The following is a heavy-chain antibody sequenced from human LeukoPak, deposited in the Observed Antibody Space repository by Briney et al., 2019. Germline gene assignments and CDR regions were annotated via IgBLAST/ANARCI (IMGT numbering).Heavy chain of an antibody. D-gene: IGHD3-3*01. Sequence: PSETLSLTCAVYGGSFSGYYWSWIRQPPGKGLEWIGEINHSGSTNYNPSLKSRVTISVDTSKNQFSLKLSSVTAADTAVYYCARVNTIFGWFDPWGQGTLVTVSS. V-gene: IGHV4-34*01. CDR1: GGSFSGYY. J-gene: IGHJ5*02. CDR2: INHSGST. CDR3: ARVNTIFGWFDP.